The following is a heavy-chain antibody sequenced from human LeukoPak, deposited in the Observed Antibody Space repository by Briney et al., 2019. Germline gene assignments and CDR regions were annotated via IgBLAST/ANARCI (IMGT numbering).Heavy chain of an antibody. Sequence: GGSLRLSCAASGFTFSSYAMHWVRQAPGKGLEWVAVISYDGSNKYYADSVKGRFTISRDNSKNTLYLQVNGLRAEDTAVYYCAKIHYDSSPWDSWGQGTLVTVSS. CDR3: AKIHYDSSPWDS. D-gene: IGHD3-22*01. CDR1: GFTFSSYA. CDR2: ISYDGSNK. J-gene: IGHJ4*02. V-gene: IGHV3-30*04.